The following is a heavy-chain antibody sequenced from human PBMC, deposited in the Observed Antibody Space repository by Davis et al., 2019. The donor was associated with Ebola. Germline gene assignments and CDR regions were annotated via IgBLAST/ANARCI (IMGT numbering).Heavy chain of an antibody. CDR2: ISSSGSTI. CDR3: ARGRGIVVVTATLYYYYGMDV. V-gene: IGHV3-11*01. D-gene: IGHD2-21*02. J-gene: IGHJ6*02. Sequence: GESLKISCAASGFTFSSYAMSWIRQAPGKGLEWVSYISSSGSTIYYADSVKGRFTISRDNAKNSLYLQMNSLRAEDTAVYYCARGRGIVVVTATLYYYYGMDVWGQGTTVTVSS. CDR1: GFTFSSYA.